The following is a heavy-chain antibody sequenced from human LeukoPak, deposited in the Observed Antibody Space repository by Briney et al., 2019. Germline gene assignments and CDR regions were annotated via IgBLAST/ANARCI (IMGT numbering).Heavy chain of an antibody. V-gene: IGHV3-64*01. CDR1: GFRIDRFA. CDR3: ARVMPGVATSYMDV. CDR2: IDSNGDRT. J-gene: IGHJ6*03. Sequence: QPGGSLRLSCAASGFRIDRFAMLWVRQAPGKGLEYVSAIDSNGDRTYYANSVKGRFTVPRDNSKNTLFLQMGRLRAEDMALYYCARVMPGVATSYMDVWGKGTTVAVSS. D-gene: IGHD5-12*01.